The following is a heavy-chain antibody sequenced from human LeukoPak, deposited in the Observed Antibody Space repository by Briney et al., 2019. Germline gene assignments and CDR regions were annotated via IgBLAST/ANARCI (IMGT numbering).Heavy chain of an antibody. V-gene: IGHV3-21*01. CDR2: ISSSSSYI. J-gene: IGHJ4*02. CDR1: GFTFSSYS. CDR3: ASWWGSSWYFGY. D-gene: IGHD6-13*01. Sequence: GGPLRLSCAASGFTFSSYSMNWVRQAPGKGLEWVSSISSSSSYIYYADSVKGRFTISRDNAKNSLYLQMNSLRAEDTAVYYCASWWGSSWYFGYWGQGTLVTVSS.